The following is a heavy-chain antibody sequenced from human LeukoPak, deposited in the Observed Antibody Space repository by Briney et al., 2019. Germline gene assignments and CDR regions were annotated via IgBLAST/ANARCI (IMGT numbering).Heavy chain of an antibody. CDR2: IKQDGSEN. Sequence: GSLRLSCAASGFTFSTYWMSWVRQAPGKGLEWVANIKQDGSENYYVDSVKGRFTISRDNAKNSLYLQMNSLRVEDTAVYYCARGYFSSSGRGMDVWGQGTTVTVSS. CDR3: ARGYFSSSGRGMDV. CDR1: GFTFSTYW. D-gene: IGHD6-13*01. V-gene: IGHV3-7*01. J-gene: IGHJ6*02.